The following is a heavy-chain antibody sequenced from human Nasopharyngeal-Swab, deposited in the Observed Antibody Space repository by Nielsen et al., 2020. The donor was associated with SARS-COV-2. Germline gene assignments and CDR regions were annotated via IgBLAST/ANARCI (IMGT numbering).Heavy chain of an antibody. CDR2: ISYDGSNK. CDR1: GFTFSSYA. D-gene: IGHD4-23*01. J-gene: IGHJ6*02. Sequence: SCAASGFTFSSYAMHWVRQAPGKGLEWVAVISYDGSNKYYADSVKGRFTISRDNSKNTLYLQMNSLRAEDTAVYYCARVDYGGNSFGMDVWGQGTTVTVSS. V-gene: IGHV3-30*04. CDR3: ARVDYGGNSFGMDV.